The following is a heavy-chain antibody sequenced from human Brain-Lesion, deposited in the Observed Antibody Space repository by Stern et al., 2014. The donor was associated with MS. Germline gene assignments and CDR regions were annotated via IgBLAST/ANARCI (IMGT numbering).Heavy chain of an antibody. CDR1: GYIFTGYY. Sequence: QVQLVESGAEVKKPGASVKVSCKTSGYIFTGYYIHWVRQAPGQGLEWMAWINPNTGGTKYAQKFQGRVTMSRDTSISTAYVELSSLTSDDTAVYYCARDQRGITIFGVVTDYYYLGMDVWGQGTPVTVSS. CDR3: ARDQRGITIFGVVTDYYYLGMDV. V-gene: IGHV1-2*02. J-gene: IGHJ6*02. D-gene: IGHD3-3*01. CDR2: INPNTGGT.